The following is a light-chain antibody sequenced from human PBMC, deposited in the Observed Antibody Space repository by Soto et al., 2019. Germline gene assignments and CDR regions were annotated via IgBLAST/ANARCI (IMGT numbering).Light chain of an antibody. CDR2: EVS. CDR1: SSDVGGYNY. Sequence: ALTQPASVSGSPGQSITISCTGTSSDVGGYNYVSWYQQHPGKAPKLMIYEVSNRPSGVSNRFSGSKSGNTASLTISGLQAEDEADYYCSSYTSSSTPYVFGTGTKVTVL. J-gene: IGLJ1*01. V-gene: IGLV2-14*01. CDR3: SSYTSSSTPYV.